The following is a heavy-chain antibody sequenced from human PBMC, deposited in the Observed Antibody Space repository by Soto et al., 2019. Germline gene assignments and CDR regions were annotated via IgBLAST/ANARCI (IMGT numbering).Heavy chain of an antibody. CDR1: GFTVSSNY. V-gene: IGHV3-66*01. Sequence: EVQLVESGGGLVQPGGSLRLSCAASGFTVSSNYMSWVRQAPGKGLEWVSVIYSGGSTYYADSVKGRFIISRDNAKIPLYLQMDSRRAEDTAVYYCARETLGQYSSGWYSDYWGQGTLVTVSS. CDR2: IYSGGST. J-gene: IGHJ4*02. CDR3: ARETLGQYSSGWYSDY. D-gene: IGHD6-19*01.